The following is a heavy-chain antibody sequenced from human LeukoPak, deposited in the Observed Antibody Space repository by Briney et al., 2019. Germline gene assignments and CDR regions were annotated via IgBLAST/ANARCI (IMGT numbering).Heavy chain of an antibody. CDR3: ARIAVAGGVAEYFQH. CDR1: GGSISSYY. Sequence: SETLSLTCTVSGGSISSYYWSWIRQPPGKGLEWIGYIYYSGSTNYNPSLKSRVTMSVDTSKNQFSLKLSSVTAADTAVYYCARIAVAGGVAEYFQHWGQGTLVTVSS. J-gene: IGHJ1*01. CDR2: IYYSGST. D-gene: IGHD6-19*01. V-gene: IGHV4-59*08.